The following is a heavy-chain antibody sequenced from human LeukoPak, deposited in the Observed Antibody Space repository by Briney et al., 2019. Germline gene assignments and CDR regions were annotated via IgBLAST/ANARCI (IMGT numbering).Heavy chain of an antibody. V-gene: IGHV3-33*01. Sequence: GGSLRLSCAASGFXFSSYGINWVRQAPGKGLEWVAVIWYDGSNKYYADSVKGRFTISRDNSKNTLYLQMNSLRAEDTAVYYCARHIRSYDYVWGSYRPYAFDIWGQGTMVTVSS. CDR3: ARHIRSYDYVWGSYRPYAFDI. D-gene: IGHD3-16*02. J-gene: IGHJ3*02. CDR2: IWYDGSNK. CDR1: GFXFSSYG.